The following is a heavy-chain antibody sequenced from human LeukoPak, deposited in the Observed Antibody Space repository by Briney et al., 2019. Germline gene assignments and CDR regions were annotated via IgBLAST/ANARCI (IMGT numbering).Heavy chain of an antibody. CDR3: ARGNSAFTRFDP. Sequence: SETLSLACAVDGGSFSGYYWSWIRQPRGKGLEWIGEINHSGSTNYNPSLKSRVTISVDTSKNQFSLKLSSVTAADTAVYYCARGNSAFTRFDPWGQGTLVTVSS. D-gene: IGHD4-23*01. CDR1: GGSFSGYY. J-gene: IGHJ5*02. V-gene: IGHV4-34*01. CDR2: INHSGST.